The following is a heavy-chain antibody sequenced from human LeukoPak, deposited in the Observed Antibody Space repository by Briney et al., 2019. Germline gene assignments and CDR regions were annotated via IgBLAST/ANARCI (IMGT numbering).Heavy chain of an antibody. Sequence: SETLSLTCAVYGGSFSGYYWSWIRQPPGKGLEWIGEINHSGSTNYNPSLKSRVTISVDTSKNQFSLKLSSVTAADTAVYYCARAKGWPTGSWFDPWGQGTLVTVSS. V-gene: IGHV4-34*01. CDR2: INHSGST. CDR1: GGSFSGYY. D-gene: IGHD4-17*01. CDR3: ARAKGWPTGSWFDP. J-gene: IGHJ5*02.